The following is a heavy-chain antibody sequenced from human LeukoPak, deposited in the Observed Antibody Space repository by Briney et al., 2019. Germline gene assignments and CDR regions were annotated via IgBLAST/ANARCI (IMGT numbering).Heavy chain of an antibody. Sequence: GESLKISCKGSGYSFTSYWISWVRQMPGKGLEWMGRIDPSDSYTNYSPSFQGHVTISADKSISTAYLQWSSLKASDTAMYYCARLRGYCSGGSCRTYYYYYGMDVWGQGTTVTVSS. V-gene: IGHV5-10-1*01. CDR1: GYSFTSYW. J-gene: IGHJ6*02. CDR3: ARLRGYCSGGSCRTYYYYYGMDV. CDR2: IDPSDSYT. D-gene: IGHD2-15*01.